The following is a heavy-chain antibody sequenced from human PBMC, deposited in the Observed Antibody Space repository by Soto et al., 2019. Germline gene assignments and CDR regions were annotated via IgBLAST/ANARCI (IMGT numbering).Heavy chain of an antibody. CDR2: ISSNGGTT. J-gene: IGHJ4*02. V-gene: IGHV3-64D*06. CDR3: VNGGSGWYGY. CDR1: GFTFSSYA. D-gene: IGHD6-19*01. Sequence: GSLRLSCSASGFTFSSYAMHWVRQAPGKGLEYVSAISSNGGTTYYADSVKGRFTISRDNSKNTLYLQMSSLRAEDTAVYYCVNGGSGWYGYWGQGTLVTVSS.